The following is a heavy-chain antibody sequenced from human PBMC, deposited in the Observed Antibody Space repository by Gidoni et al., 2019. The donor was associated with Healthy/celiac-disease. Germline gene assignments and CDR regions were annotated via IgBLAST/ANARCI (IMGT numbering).Heavy chain of an antibody. CDR2: ISSSSSTI. D-gene: IGHD3-22*01. Sequence: EVQLVESGGGLVQPGGSLRLSCAASGFTFSSYSMNWVRQAPGKGLEWVSYISSSSSTIYYADSVKGRFTISRDNAKNSLYLQMNSLRAEDTAVYYCARDHAPRISDSSGGVDYWGQGTRVTVSS. V-gene: IGHV3-48*04. CDR1: GFTFSSYS. CDR3: ARDHAPRISDSSGGVDY. J-gene: IGHJ4*02.